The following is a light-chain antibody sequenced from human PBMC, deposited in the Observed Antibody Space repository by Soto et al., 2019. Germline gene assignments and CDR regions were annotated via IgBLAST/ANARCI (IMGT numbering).Light chain of an antibody. Sequence: EIVLTQSPATLSLSPGERATLSCRVSQSVSSYLAWYQQKPGQAPRLLIYDASNRATGIPARFSGSGSGTDFTLTISSLEPEDFAVYYCQQRSNWPPEFTFGPGTKVDIK. CDR1: QSVSSY. J-gene: IGKJ3*01. V-gene: IGKV3-11*01. CDR2: DAS. CDR3: QQRSNWPPEFT.